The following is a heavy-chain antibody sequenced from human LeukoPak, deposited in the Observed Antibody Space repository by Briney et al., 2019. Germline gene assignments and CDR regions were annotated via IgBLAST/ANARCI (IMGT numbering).Heavy chain of an antibody. Sequence: ASVNVSCRTFGYTFFTYSIIWVRQAPGQGLEWMGWMNTNTGNPTYAQGLTGRFVFSLDTSVSTAYLQIGGLKAEDSAVYYCARTYASGRHVDAFDIWGQGTMITVS. V-gene: IGHV7-4-1*01. CDR2: MNTNTGNP. CDR1: GYTFFTYS. J-gene: IGHJ3*02. D-gene: IGHD6-19*01. CDR3: ARTYASGRHVDAFDI.